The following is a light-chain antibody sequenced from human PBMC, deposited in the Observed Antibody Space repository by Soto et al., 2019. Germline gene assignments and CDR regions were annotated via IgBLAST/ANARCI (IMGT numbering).Light chain of an antibody. CDR1: QSVGTH. V-gene: IGKV3-15*01. CDR2: ATS. Sequence: EIVMTQSPATLSVSTGETATLSCRASQSVGTHLSWYQQTPGQAPRLLISATSTRATGIPARFSGSGSGTEFTLTISSLQSEDFAFYDCQQYNKWPVTFGGGTKVEV. J-gene: IGKJ4*01. CDR3: QQYNKWPVT.